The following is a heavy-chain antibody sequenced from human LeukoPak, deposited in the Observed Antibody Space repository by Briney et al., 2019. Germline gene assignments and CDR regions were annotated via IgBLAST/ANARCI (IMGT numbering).Heavy chain of an antibody. CDR1: GYTFTGYY. CDR3: ARGKGYCSGGSCFWGNWFDP. J-gene: IGHJ5*02. D-gene: IGHD2-15*01. V-gene: IGHV1-2*02. CDR2: INPNSGGT. Sequence: ASVKVSCKASGYTFTGYYMHWVRQAPGQGLEWMGWINPNSGGTNYAQKFQGRVTMTRDTSISTAYMELSRLRSDDTAVYYCARGKGYCSGGSCFWGNWFDPWGQGTLVTVSS.